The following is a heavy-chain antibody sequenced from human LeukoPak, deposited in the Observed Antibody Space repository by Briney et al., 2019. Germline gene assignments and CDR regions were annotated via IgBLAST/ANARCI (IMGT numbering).Heavy chain of an antibody. Sequence: GGSLRLSCAASGFTFSRYYMSWVRQAPGKGLEWVSIIYSAGDTFYADSVKGRFTVSRDNSQNTVYLQMNSLRAEDTAVFYCAKTDSSGYYYDYWGQGTLVTVSS. D-gene: IGHD3-22*01. J-gene: IGHJ4*02. CDR2: IYSAGDT. CDR1: GFTFSRYY. V-gene: IGHV3-66*01. CDR3: AKTDSSGYYYDY.